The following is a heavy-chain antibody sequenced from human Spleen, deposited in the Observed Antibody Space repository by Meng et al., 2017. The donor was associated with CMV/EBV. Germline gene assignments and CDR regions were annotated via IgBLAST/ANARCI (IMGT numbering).Heavy chain of an antibody. CDR2: ISSSGDTK. J-gene: IGHJ4*02. V-gene: IGHV3-11*01. CDR1: GFSFSDYY. D-gene: IGHD3-3*01. CDR3: ARPYDFWSDYLPAY. Sequence: GFSFSDYYLTWIRQAQGKGLEWLSHISSSGDTKRYAESVQGRFTISRDNTRNSLYMQMNGLRAEDTAVYYCARPYDFWSDYLPAYWGQGTLVTVSS.